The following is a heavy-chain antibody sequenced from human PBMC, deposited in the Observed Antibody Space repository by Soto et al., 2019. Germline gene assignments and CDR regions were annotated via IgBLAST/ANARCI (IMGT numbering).Heavy chain of an antibody. D-gene: IGHD6-13*01. CDR3: ARAQYSRSWYPFDY. J-gene: IGHJ4*02. CDR2: IYYDGSNK. V-gene: IGHV3-33*01. Sequence: QVQLVESGGGVVQPGRSLRLSCAASGFTFSSYGMHWVRQAPGKGLEWVAVIYYDGSNKYYADSVKGRFTISRDNSKNTLYLQMNSLRAEDTALYYCARAQYSRSWYPFDYWGQGTLVTVSS. CDR1: GFTFSSYG.